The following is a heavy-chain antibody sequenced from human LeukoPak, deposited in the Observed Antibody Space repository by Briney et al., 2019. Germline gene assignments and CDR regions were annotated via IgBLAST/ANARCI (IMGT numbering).Heavy chain of an antibody. Sequence: NSSQTLSLTCTVSGGSISSGGYSWSWIRQHPGKGLEWIGYIYYSGSTYYNPSLKSRLTIAVDTSKNQFSLKLSSVTAADTAVYYCARVNYYGSGSRYYYYGMDVWGQGTTVTVSS. CDR1: GGSISSGGYS. J-gene: IGHJ6*02. CDR3: ARVNYYGSGSRYYYYGMDV. D-gene: IGHD3-10*01. V-gene: IGHV4-31*03. CDR2: IYYSGST.